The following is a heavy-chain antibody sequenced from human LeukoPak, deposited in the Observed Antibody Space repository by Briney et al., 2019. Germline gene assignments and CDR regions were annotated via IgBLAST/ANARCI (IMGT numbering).Heavy chain of an antibody. V-gene: IGHV1-2*02. CDR3: ARAGYCSGGSCHNWIDP. D-gene: IGHD2-15*01. CDR1: GYTFTDYY. J-gene: IGHJ5*02. CDR2: IKPNTGHT. Sequence: ASVKVSCKASGYTFTDYYMHWVRQAPGQGLEWMGWIKPNTGHTNHPQKFQGRVTMTRDTSITTAYMELSRLSSDDTALYYCARAGYCSGGSCHNWIDPWGQGTLVTVSS.